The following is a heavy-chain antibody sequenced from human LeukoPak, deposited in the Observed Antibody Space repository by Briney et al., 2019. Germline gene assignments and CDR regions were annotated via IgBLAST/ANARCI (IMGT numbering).Heavy chain of an antibody. CDR1: GFTFSSYA. V-gene: IGHV3-64*01. CDR3: ARGSGDLDDAFDI. J-gene: IGHJ3*02. D-gene: IGHD3-10*01. CDR2: ISSNGGST. Sequence: GGSLRLSCAASGFTFSSYAMHWVRQAPGKGLECVSAISSNGGSTYYANSVKGRFTTSRDNSKNTLYLQMGSLRAEDMAVYYCARGSGDLDDAFDIWGQGTMVTVSS.